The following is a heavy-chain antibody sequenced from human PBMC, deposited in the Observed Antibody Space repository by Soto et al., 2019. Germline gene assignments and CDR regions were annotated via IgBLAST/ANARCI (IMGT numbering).Heavy chain of an antibody. V-gene: IGHV4-30-2*01. Sequence: PSETLSLTCAVSGGSISSGGYSWSWIRQPPGKGLEWIGYIYHSGSTYYNPSLKSRVTISVDRSKNQFSLKLSSVTAADTAVYYCATRGAGGSYPYYYYGMDVWGQGTTVTVSS. CDR2: IYHSGST. D-gene: IGHD1-26*01. J-gene: IGHJ6*02. CDR1: GGSISSGGYS. CDR3: ATRGAGGSYPYYYYGMDV.